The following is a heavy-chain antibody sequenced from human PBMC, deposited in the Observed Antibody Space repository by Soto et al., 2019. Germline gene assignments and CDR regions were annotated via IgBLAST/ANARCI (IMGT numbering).Heavy chain of an antibody. CDR2: MWNDGSNT. Sequence: QVQLVQSGAEVVQPGRSLRLSCAASGFTFSSYGMHWVRQAPGKGLEWVAVMWNDGSNTYYADTVKGRFTISRDKSKNRLYLQMNSMRAADTAVDYCARDKSSSFFYYDDCMDVWGQGTPVTVSS. D-gene: IGHD6-6*01. V-gene: IGHV3-33*01. CDR3: ARDKSSSFFYYDDCMDV. J-gene: IGHJ6*02. CDR1: GFTFSSYG.